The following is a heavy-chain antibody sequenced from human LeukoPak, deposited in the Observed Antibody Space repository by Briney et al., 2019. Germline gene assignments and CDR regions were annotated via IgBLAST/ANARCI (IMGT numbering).Heavy chain of an antibody. D-gene: IGHD6-13*01. V-gene: IGHV4-59*01. CDR1: GGSISSYY. CDR2: IYYSGST. J-gene: IGHJ4*02. Sequence: PSETLSLTCTVSGGSISSYYWSWIRQPPGKGLEWIGYIYYSGSTNYNPSLKSRVTISVDTSKNQFSLKLSSVTAADTAVYYCARVLDLGSSSWYYYFDYWGQGTLVTASS. CDR3: ARVLDLGSSSWYYYFDY.